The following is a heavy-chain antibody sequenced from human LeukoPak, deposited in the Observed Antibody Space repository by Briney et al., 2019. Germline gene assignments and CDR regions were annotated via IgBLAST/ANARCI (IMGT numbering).Heavy chain of an antibody. CDR3: AKDPGRYPRAFDI. D-gene: IGHD3-9*01. Sequence: PGGSLRLSCAASGFTFDDYAMHWVRQAPGKGLEWVSGISWNSGSIGYADSVKGRFTISRDNAKNSLYLQMNSLRAEDTALYYCAKDPGRYPRAFDIWGQGTMVTVSS. J-gene: IGHJ3*02. V-gene: IGHV3-9*01. CDR1: GFTFDDYA. CDR2: ISWNSGSI.